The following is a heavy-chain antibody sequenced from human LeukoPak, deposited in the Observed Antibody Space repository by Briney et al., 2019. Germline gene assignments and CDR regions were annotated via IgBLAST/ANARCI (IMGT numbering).Heavy chain of an antibody. CDR2: ISSSSSTI. CDR3: AREDYGYSYGSVDY. Sequence: PGGSLRLSCAASGFTFSSYSMNWVRQAPGKGLEWVSYISSSSSTIYYADSVKGRFTISRDNAKNSLYLQMNSLRAEDTAVYYCAREDYGYSYGSVDYWGRGTLVTVSS. V-gene: IGHV3-48*01. J-gene: IGHJ4*02. D-gene: IGHD5-18*01. CDR1: GFTFSSYS.